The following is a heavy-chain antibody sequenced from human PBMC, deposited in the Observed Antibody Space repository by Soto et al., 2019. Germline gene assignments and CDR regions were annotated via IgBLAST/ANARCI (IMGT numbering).Heavy chain of an antibody. J-gene: IGHJ4*02. CDR3: ARDRAAAGPY. CDR2: IYYSGST. CDR1: GGSISSYY. V-gene: IGHV4-59*01. Sequence: PSETLSLTCTVSGGSISSYYWSWIRQPPGKGLEWIGYIYYSGSTNYNPSLKSRVTISVDTSKNQFSLKLSSVTAADTAVYYCARDRAAAGPYWGQGTLVTVSS. D-gene: IGHD6-13*01.